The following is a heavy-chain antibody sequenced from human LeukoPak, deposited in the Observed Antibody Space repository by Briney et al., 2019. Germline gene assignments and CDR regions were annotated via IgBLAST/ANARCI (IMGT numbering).Heavy chain of an antibody. V-gene: IGHV4-30-4*01. J-gene: IGHJ4*02. D-gene: IGHD5-12*01. CDR3: ASGGADSGSLFDY. Sequence: SETLSLTCTVSGGSISSGDHYWSWIRQPPGKGLEWIGYIYYIGSTSGSTTYYNPSLRSRVTVSVDTSKNQFSLKLRSVTAADTAVYYCASGGADSGSLFDYWGQGTLVTVSS. CDR2: IYYIGSTSGSTT. CDR1: GGSISSGDHY.